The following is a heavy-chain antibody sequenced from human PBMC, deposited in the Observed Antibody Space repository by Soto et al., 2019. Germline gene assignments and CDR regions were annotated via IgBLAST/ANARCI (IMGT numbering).Heavy chain of an antibody. D-gene: IGHD3-22*01. CDR2: ISAYNGNT. CDR3: ARDREYYDSSGLKPHWFDP. J-gene: IGHJ5*02. Sequence: GASVKVSCKASGYTFTSYGISWVRQAPGQGLEWMGWISAYNGNTNYAQKLQGRVTMTTDTSTSTAYMELRSLRSDDTAVYYCARDREYYDSSGLKPHWFDPWGQGTLVTVPQ. CDR1: GYTFTSYG. V-gene: IGHV1-18*04.